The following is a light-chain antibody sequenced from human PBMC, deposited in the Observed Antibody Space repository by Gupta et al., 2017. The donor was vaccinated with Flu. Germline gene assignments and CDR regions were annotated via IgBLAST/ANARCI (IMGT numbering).Light chain of an antibody. Sequence: QSVLTQPPPASGTPGQRVTISCSGSNSNIGSNNVNWYHQRPGTAPNLLIYKNNRRPSGVPDRFSASKSGTSASLAISGLQAEDEADYYCAAWDDSRNDVVFGGGTKLTVL. V-gene: IGLV1-44*01. J-gene: IGLJ2*01. CDR1: NSNIGSNN. CDR2: KNN. CDR3: AAWDDSRNDVV.